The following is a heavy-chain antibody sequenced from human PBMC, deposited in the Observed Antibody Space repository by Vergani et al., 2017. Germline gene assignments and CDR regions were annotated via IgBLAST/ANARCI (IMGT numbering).Heavy chain of an antibody. V-gene: IGHV1-69*06. CDR1: GGTFSSYA. CDR3: ARGVGGYYYDSSGYYRPLDY. CDR2: IIPIFGTA. J-gene: IGHJ4*02. D-gene: IGHD3-22*01. Sequence: QVQLVQSGAEVKKPGSSVKVSCKASGGTFSSYAISWVRQAPGQGLEWMGGIIPIFGTANYAQKFQGRVTITADKSTSTAYMELSSLRSEETAVYYCARGVGGYYYDSSGYYRPLDYWGQGTLVTVSS.